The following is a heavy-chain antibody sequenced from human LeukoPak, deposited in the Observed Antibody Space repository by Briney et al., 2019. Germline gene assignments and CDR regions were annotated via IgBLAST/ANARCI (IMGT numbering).Heavy chain of an antibody. CDR2: ISSSGSTI. Sequence: PGGSLRLSCAASGFTFSSYETNWVRQAPGKGLEWLSYISSSGSTIYYADSVKGRFTISRENAKNSLFLQMNSLRAEDTAIYYCARSPLRLGELSFYFDYWGQGSLVTVSS. D-gene: IGHD3-16*02. CDR1: GFTFSSYE. V-gene: IGHV3-48*03. CDR3: ARSPLRLGELSFYFDY. J-gene: IGHJ4*02.